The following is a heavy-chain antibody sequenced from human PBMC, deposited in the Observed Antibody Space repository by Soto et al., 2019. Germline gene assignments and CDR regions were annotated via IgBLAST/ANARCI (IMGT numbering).Heavy chain of an antibody. Sequence: QVQLQESGAGLVKPSETLSLTCTVSRGSISSYYCSWIQQPPGKGLEWIGYIYYSGSTNHNPALKSRVSISLAKSKNQSHLKRSSVTAAETAVYYCARLNPDCTNGVCYTGWYFDLWGRGPLLTVSS. D-gene: IGHD2-8*01. J-gene: IGHJ2*01. CDR3: ARLNPDCTNGVCYTGWYFDL. CDR2: IYYSGST. CDR1: RGSISSYY. V-gene: IGHV4-59*01.